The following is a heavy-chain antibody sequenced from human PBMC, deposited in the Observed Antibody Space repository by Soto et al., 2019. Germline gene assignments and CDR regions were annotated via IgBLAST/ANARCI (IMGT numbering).Heavy chain of an antibody. Sequence: QITLKESGPTLVEPTQPLTLTCTFSGFSLTTRGVGVGWIRQPPGKALECLALIYWDDDKRYSPSLQSSLSITKDTSKNQVVLTMTNVDPVDTATYYCAHIPNYYQYDWFDPWGQGTLVSVSS. CDR3: AHIPNYYQYDWFDP. CDR2: IYWDDDK. V-gene: IGHV2-5*02. CDR1: GFSLTTRGVG. J-gene: IGHJ5*02. D-gene: IGHD3-16*01.